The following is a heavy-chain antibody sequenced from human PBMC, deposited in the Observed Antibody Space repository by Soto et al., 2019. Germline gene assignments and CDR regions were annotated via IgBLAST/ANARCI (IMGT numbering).Heavy chain of an antibody. V-gene: IGHV3-30*18. D-gene: IGHD3-10*01. CDR2: ISFDGNKV. CDR1: GFTFSDYG. CDR3: AKDAFFDSGTPYHFDY. Sequence: QVQVVESGGGEVQPGASLKLSCVTSGFTFSDYGFHWVRQAPGKGLDWVAMISFDGNKVNYAESVKGRFTISRDPSKNTLYLQMNSLTAEDTAVYYCAKDAFFDSGTPYHFDYWGQGTPVTVSS. J-gene: IGHJ4*02.